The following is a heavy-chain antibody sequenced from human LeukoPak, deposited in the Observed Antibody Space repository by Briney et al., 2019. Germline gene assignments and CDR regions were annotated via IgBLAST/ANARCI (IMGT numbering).Heavy chain of an antibody. Sequence: GGSLRLSCPASGFTFDDYAMHWVRQAPGKGLEWVSGISWNSGSTGYADSVKGRFTISRDNAKNSLYLQMNSLRAEDTALYYCAKAVYGSGSYYPDVWGKGTTVTVSS. J-gene: IGHJ6*04. CDR2: ISWNSGST. D-gene: IGHD3-10*01. V-gene: IGHV3-9*01. CDR1: GFTFDDYA. CDR3: AKAVYGSGSYYPDV.